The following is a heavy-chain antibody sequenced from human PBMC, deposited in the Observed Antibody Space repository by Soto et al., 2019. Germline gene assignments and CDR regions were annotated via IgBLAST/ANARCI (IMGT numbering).Heavy chain of an antibody. J-gene: IGHJ4*02. Sequence: QVQLVESGGGVVQPGRSLRLSCAASGFTFSSYGMHWVRQAPGKGLEWVAVIWYDGSNKYYADSVKGRFTISRDNSKNPLYLQMNSLSDEDTAVYYCARELVGYDGGGYYYGLAYWGQGTLVTVSS. CDR1: GFTFSSYG. V-gene: IGHV3-33*01. CDR2: IWYDGSNK. CDR3: ARELVGYDGGGYYYGLAY. D-gene: IGHD3-22*01.